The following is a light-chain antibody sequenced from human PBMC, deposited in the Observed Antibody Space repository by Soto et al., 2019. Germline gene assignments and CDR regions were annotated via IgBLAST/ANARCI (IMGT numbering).Light chain of an antibody. CDR2: AAS. CDR3: QQANSFPFT. CDR1: QGISSW. Sequence: DIQMTQSPSSVSASVGDRVTITCRASQGISSWLVWYQQKPGKAPKLLIYAASSLQSGVPSRFSGSGSGTDFTLTLSRRQPEDFATYYCQQANSFPFTFGLGIKVEIK. V-gene: IGKV1-12*01. J-gene: IGKJ3*01.